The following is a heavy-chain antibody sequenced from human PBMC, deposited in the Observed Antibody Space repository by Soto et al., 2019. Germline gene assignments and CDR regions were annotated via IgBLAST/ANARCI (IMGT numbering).Heavy chain of an antibody. D-gene: IGHD3-10*01. V-gene: IGHV4-34*01. Sequence: SETLSLTCAVYGGSFSGYYWSWIRQPPGKGLEWVGEINHSGSTNYNPSLKSRVTISVDTSKNQFSLKLSSVTAADTAVYYCARLYGGYYGSGSYYKPRGWFDPWGQGTLVTVSS. CDR3: ARLYGGYYGSGSYYKPRGWFDP. CDR1: GGSFSGYY. J-gene: IGHJ5*02. CDR2: INHSGST.